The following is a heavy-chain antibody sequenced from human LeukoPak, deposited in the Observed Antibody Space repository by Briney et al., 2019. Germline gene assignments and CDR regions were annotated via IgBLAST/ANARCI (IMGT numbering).Heavy chain of an antibody. Sequence: SETLSLTCAVYDGSFSGYYWSWIRQPPGKGLEWIGEINHSGSTNYNPSLKSRVTISVDTSKNQFSLRLSSVTATDTAVYYCARAVRYCSSTSCYPTPYYFDYWGQGTLVTVSS. J-gene: IGHJ4*02. CDR3: ARAVRYCSSTSCYPTPYYFDY. V-gene: IGHV4-34*01. CDR1: DGSFSGYY. D-gene: IGHD2-2*01. CDR2: INHSGST.